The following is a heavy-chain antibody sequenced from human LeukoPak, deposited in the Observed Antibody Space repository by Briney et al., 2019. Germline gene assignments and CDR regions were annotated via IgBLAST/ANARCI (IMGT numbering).Heavy chain of an antibody. CDR2: INPAGSET. D-gene: IGHD5-12*01. CDR1: GFSFNAYW. V-gene: IGHV3-7*01. CDR3: ATFGLVAALDL. Sequence: GGSLRHSCAASGFSFNAYWMAWVRQAPGTGREWVANINPAGSETFHVDPVKGRFSISRDHAKNLVYLQMNSLRAEDTAVYYCATFGLVAALDLWGQGTLVTVSS. J-gene: IGHJ4*02.